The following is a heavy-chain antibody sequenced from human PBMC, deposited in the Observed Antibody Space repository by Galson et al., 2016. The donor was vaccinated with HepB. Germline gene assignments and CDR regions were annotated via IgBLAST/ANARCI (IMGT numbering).Heavy chain of an antibody. D-gene: IGHD3-3*01. Sequence: TLSLTCTVSGGSVNSDVYYWGWIRQHPGKGLEWVGLNSPAGRPHRNPSLGGRVTTSLDPSRNQFSLKVTSVTAADTALYYCVGGLHDGRGYYIVSWGQGALVAVSS. V-gene: IGHV4-31*03. CDR2: NSPAGRP. J-gene: IGHJ5*01. CDR1: GGSVNSDVYY. CDR3: VGGLHDGRGYYIVS.